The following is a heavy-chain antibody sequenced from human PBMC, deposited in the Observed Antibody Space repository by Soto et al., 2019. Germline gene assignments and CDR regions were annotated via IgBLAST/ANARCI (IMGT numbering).Heavy chain of an antibody. V-gene: IGHV3-23*01. Sequence: EVQLLESGGGLVQPGGSLRLSCAASGFTFSSYAMSWVRQAPGKGLEWVSAISGSGGSTYYADSVKGRFTISRDNSKNTLYLQMNSLRAEDTAVYYCAKGGHYDILTGHNLRLDYWGQGTLVTVSS. CDR3: AKGGHYDILTGHNLRLDY. CDR1: GFTFSSYA. D-gene: IGHD3-9*01. J-gene: IGHJ4*02. CDR2: ISGSGGST.